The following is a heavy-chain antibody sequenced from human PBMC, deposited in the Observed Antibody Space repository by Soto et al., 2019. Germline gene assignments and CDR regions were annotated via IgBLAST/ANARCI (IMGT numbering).Heavy chain of an antibody. CDR3: ASLNSGSYEYYFDY. CDR2: IIPIFGTA. Sequence: QVQLVQSGAEVKKPGSSVKVSCKASGGTFSSYAISWVRQAPGQGLEWMGGIIPIFGTANYVQKFQGRVTITTDESTSTAYMELSSLKSEDTAVYYCASLNSGSYEYYFDYWGQGTLVTVSS. V-gene: IGHV1-69*01. J-gene: IGHJ4*02. D-gene: IGHD1-26*01. CDR1: GGTFSSYA.